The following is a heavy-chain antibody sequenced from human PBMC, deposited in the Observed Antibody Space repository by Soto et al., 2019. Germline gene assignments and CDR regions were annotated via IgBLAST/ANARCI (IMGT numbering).Heavy chain of an antibody. J-gene: IGHJ4*02. V-gene: IGHV2-5*02. CDR3: AHRSRGYAYYFDQ. Sequence: QITLKESGPTLVKPTQTLTLTCSFSGFSLSTRGVGVGWIRQPPGKALEWLALIFWGDDKWYSPSLRSRLTXTXDXXKNQVLLIMTNMDPVDTATYYCAHRSRGYAYYFDQWGQGTLVTVSS. CDR2: IFWGDDK. D-gene: IGHD5-12*01. CDR1: GFSLSTRGVG.